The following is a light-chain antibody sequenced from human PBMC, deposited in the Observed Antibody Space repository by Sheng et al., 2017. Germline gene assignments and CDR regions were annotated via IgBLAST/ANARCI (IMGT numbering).Light chain of an antibody. Sequence: EIVLTQSPATLSLSPGERATLSCRASQSVSSYLAWYQQKPGQAPRLLIYDASNRAAGIPDRFSGSGSGTDFTLAISRLEPEDFVVYYCQQYNTSPNNFGQGTKLEIK. V-gene: IGKV3-11*01. CDR1: QSVSSY. J-gene: IGKJ2*01. CDR2: DAS. CDR3: QQYNTSPNN.